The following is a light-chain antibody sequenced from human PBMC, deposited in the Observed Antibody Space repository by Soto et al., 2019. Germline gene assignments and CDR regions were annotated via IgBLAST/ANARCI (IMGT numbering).Light chain of an antibody. CDR2: AAS. J-gene: IGKJ3*01. CDR1: QGISNY. V-gene: IGKV1-27*01. Sequence: DIQMPQSPSSLSASVGDRVTITCRASQGISNYLAWYQQKPGKVPKLLIYAASTLQSRVPPRFSGSGSGTDFTLTISSLQPEDVATYYCQKYNSAPVFTFGRGTKVDIK. CDR3: QKYNSAPVFT.